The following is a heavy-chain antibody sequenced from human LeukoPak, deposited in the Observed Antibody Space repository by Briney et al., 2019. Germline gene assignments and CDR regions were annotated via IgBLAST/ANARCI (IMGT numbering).Heavy chain of an antibody. D-gene: IGHD6-13*01. Sequence: SETLTLTCTVSGGSISSYYWSWIRQPAGKGLEWIGRIYASGSTNYNPSLKSRVTMSVDTSKNQFSLKVSSVTAADTAVYYCARDRIAAAGNWFDPWGQGTLVTVSS. CDR2: IYASGST. J-gene: IGHJ5*02. V-gene: IGHV4-4*07. CDR3: ARDRIAAAGNWFDP. CDR1: GGSISSYY.